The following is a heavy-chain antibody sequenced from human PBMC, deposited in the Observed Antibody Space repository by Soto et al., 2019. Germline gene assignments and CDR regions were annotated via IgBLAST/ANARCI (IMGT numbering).Heavy chain of an antibody. CDR2: TSSDNGDT. CDR1: GYTFTTWG. CDR3: ARGSTHFIDH. V-gene: IGHV1-18*01. J-gene: IGHJ1*01. Sequence: QVQLVQSGAEVRQPGASVKVSCKASGYTFTTWGITWVRQAPGQGLEWMGWTSSDNGDTKFAQNLQGRLTMTTDTSTDTAYMELRSLRSDDTAVYYCARGSTHFIDHWGQGTQVTVSS. D-gene: IGHD2-15*01.